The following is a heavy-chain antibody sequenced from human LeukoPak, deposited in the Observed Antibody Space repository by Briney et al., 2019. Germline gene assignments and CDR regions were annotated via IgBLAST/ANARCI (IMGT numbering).Heavy chain of an antibody. CDR3: ATFRGSYLFDY. J-gene: IGHJ4*02. CDR2: INHSGTT. D-gene: IGHD1-26*01. V-gene: IGHV4-34*01. CDR1: GGSFSGYS. Sequence: SETLSLTCAVYGGSFSGYSWTWIRQPPGKGLEWIGEINHSGTTDYHPSLKSRVTISVDTSKNQFSLQLSSVTAADTAVYYCATFRGSYLFDYWGQGTLVTVSS.